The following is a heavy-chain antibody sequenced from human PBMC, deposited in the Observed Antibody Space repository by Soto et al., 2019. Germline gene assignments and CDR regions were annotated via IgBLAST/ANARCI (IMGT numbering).Heavy chain of an antibody. J-gene: IGHJ4*02. Sequence: ASVKVSCKASCYTFTASGISWVRQAPGQGLEWMGWTSIYNGHTEYSPKFLGRVVMTTDTSADTAYLELKSLRPDDAALYYCARWDDYGASDQYHFDQWGQGTLVTVSS. V-gene: IGHV1-18*01. D-gene: IGHD4-17*01. CDR1: CYTFTASG. CDR3: ARWDDYGASDQYHFDQ. CDR2: TSIYNGHT.